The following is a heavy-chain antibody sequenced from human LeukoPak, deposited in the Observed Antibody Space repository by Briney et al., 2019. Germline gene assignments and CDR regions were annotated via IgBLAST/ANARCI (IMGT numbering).Heavy chain of an antibody. D-gene: IGHD6-6*01. CDR3: ARPDGSSSSMSWFDP. CDR2: IYWDDDK. V-gene: IGHV2-5*02. CDR1: GFSLSTSGVG. Sequence: ESGPTLVKPTQTLTLTCTFSGFSLSTSGVGVGWIRQPPGKALEWLALIYWDDDKRYSPSLKSRLTITKDTSKNQVVLTMTNMDPVDTATYYCARPDGSSSSMSWFDPWGQGTLVTVSS. J-gene: IGHJ5*02.